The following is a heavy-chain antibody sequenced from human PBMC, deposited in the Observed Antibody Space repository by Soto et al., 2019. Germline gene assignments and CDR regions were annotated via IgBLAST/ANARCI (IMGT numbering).Heavy chain of an antibody. V-gene: IGHV4-59*01. J-gene: IGHJ4*02. CDR1: SGSISGYS. CDR2: IYKSGST. CDR3: ARGAPNCSSSSCYFDY. Sequence: SETLSLTCTVSSGSISGYSWTWIRQPPRKGLEWIGYIYKSGSTTYNPSLKSRVTMSVDTSKSQLSLKVTSVTAADTAVYYCARGAPNCSSSSCYFDYWSQGALVTVSS. D-gene: IGHD2-2*01.